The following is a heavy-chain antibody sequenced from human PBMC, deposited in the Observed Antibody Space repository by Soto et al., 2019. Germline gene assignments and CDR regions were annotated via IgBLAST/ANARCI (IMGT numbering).Heavy chain of an antibody. CDR2: INPSGGST. D-gene: IGHD3-16*01. CDR1: GYTLTSYY. Sequence: ASVKVSCKASGYTLTSYYMHWVRQAPGQGLEWMGIINPSGGSTSYAQKFQGRVTMTRDTSTSTVYMELSSLRSEDTAVYYCARGTYRGGVAAGGGGWFDPWGQGTLVTVYS. J-gene: IGHJ5*02. V-gene: IGHV1-46*01. CDR3: ARGTYRGGVAAGGGGWFDP.